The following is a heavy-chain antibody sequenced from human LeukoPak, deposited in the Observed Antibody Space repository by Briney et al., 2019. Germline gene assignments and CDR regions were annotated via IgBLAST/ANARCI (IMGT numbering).Heavy chain of an antibody. CDR3: ARGDLHYYDSTRRGFDI. Sequence: GASPRLSCAASGFTFSSYAMHWVRHAPGQGLECGALISYDGSNKYYADSVKGRFTISRDNSKNTLYLQMYSLGAEDTAVYYCARGDLHYYDSTRRGFDIWGQGTMVTVSS. CDR2: ISYDGSNK. D-gene: IGHD3-10*01. CDR1: GFTFSSYA. V-gene: IGHV3-30*04. J-gene: IGHJ3*02.